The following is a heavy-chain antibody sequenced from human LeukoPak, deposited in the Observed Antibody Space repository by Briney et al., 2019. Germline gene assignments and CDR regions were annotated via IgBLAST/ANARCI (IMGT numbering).Heavy chain of an antibody. J-gene: IGHJ4*02. Sequence: ASVKVSCKASGYTFTGYYMHWVRQAPGQGLEWMGRINPNSGGTNYAQKFQGRVTMTRDTSISTAYMELSRLRSDDTAVYYCARDTVRFLEWFPLYFDYWGQGTLVTVSS. CDR2: INPNSGGT. V-gene: IGHV1-2*06. CDR3: ARDTVRFLEWFPLYFDY. D-gene: IGHD3-3*01. CDR1: GYTFTGYY.